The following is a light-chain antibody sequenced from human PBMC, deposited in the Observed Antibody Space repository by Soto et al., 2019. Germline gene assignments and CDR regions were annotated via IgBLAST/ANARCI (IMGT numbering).Light chain of an antibody. CDR2: AAS. CDR1: QGICNF. Sequence: DIQMTQSPSSLSASVGDRVTITCRASQGICNFLALFQQKPGKVPKLLIYAASALQSGVPSRFSGSGSGTDFTLTISGLQPEDVATYYCQKYNTAPLTFGGGTKVDIK. V-gene: IGKV1-27*01. J-gene: IGKJ4*01. CDR3: QKYNTAPLT.